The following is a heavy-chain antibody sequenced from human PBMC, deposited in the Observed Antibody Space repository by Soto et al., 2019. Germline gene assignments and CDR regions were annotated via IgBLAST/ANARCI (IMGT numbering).Heavy chain of an antibody. V-gene: IGHV3-9*01. Sequence: PGGSLRLSCAASGFTFDDYAMHWVRQAPGKGLEWVSGISWNSGSIGYADSVKGRFTISRDNAKNSLYLQMNSLRAEDTALYYCAKDWSIWGSYRLFDYWGQGTLVTVSS. CDR2: ISWNSGSI. CDR3: AKDWSIWGSYRLFDY. D-gene: IGHD3-16*02. CDR1: GFTFDDYA. J-gene: IGHJ4*02.